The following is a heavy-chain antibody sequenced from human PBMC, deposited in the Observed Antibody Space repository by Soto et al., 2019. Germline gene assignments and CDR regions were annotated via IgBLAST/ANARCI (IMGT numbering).Heavy chain of an antibody. V-gene: IGHV3-30-3*01. J-gene: IGHJ5*02. CDR3: ARDPKTSGGQHWAFNYFDA. CDR1: GFSFSISP. CDR2: LSYDGTNK. D-gene: IGHD7-27*01. Sequence: QVQLVESGGGVVQPGRSLRLSCAASGFSFSISPMHWVRQAPGKGPEWVALLSYDGTNKFYADSVKGRFTISRDNYKSTLYLQVDSLRPEDAAVYYCARDPKTSGGQHWAFNYFDAWGQGTLVTVSS.